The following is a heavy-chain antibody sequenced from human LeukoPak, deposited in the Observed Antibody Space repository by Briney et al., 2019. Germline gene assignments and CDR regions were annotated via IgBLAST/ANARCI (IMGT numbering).Heavy chain of an antibody. D-gene: IGHD3-22*01. CDR1: GGTFSSYA. CDR3: ARDHRYYYDSSGYYDCNWFDP. V-gene: IGHV1-69*05. J-gene: IGHJ5*02. Sequence: SVKVSCKASGGTFSSYAISWVRQAPGQGLEWMGRIIPIFGTANYAQKFQGRVTITTDESTSTAYMELSSLRSEDTAVYYCARDHRYYYDSSGYYDCNWFDPWGQGTLVTVSS. CDR2: IIPIFGTA.